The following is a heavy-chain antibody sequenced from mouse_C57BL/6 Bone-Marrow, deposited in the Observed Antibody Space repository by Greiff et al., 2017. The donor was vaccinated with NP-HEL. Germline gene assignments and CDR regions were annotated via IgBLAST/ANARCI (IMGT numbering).Heavy chain of an antibody. CDR1: GFSLTSYG. D-gene: IGHD2-3*01. CDR3: AKNDGYYPAWFAY. CDR2: IWRGGST. Sequence: QVQLKESGPGLVQPSQSLSITCTVSGFSLTSYGVHWVRQSPGKGLEWLGVIWRGGSTDYNAAFMSRLSITKDNSKSQVFFKMNSLQADDTAIYYCAKNDGYYPAWFAYWGQGTLVTVSA. J-gene: IGHJ3*01. V-gene: IGHV2-5*01.